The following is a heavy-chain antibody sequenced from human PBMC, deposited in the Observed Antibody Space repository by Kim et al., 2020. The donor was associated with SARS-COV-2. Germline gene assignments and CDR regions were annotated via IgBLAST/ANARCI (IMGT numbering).Heavy chain of an antibody. D-gene: IGHD3-22*01. Sequence: GGSLRLSCAAPGFTFSSYAMHWVRQAPGKGLEWVAVISYDGSNKYYVDSVKGRFTISRDNSKNTLYLQMNSLRAEDTAVYYCARDYYYYDSSGYYDYWGQGTLVTVSS. J-gene: IGHJ4*02. CDR1: GFTFSSYA. CDR3: ARDYYYYDSSGYYDY. CDR2: ISYDGSNK. V-gene: IGHV3-30*04.